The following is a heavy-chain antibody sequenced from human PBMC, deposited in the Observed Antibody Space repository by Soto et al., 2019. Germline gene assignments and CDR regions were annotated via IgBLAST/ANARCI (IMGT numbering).Heavy chain of an antibody. Sequence: QVQLVESGGGVVQPGRSLRLSCAASGFTFSSYGMHWVRQAPGKGLEWVAVIWYDGSNKYYAESVKGRFTISRDNSKNTLYLQMNSLRAEDTAVYYCARERYCSSTSCYVYYYYGMDVWGQGTTVTVSS. CDR3: ARERYCSSTSCYVYYYYGMDV. CDR1: GFTFSSYG. J-gene: IGHJ6*02. D-gene: IGHD2-2*01. CDR2: IWYDGSNK. V-gene: IGHV3-33*01.